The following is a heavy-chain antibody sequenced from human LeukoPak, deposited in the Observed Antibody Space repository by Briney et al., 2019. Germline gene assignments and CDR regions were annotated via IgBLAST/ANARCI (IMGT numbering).Heavy chain of an antibody. CDR2: ISSSSTYI. D-gene: IGHD4-17*01. Sequence: GGSLRLSCAASGFTFSRYSMNWVRQAPGEGLEWVSSISSSSTYIYYADSVKGRFTISRDNAKNSLYLQMNSLRAEDTAVYYCASPLEVRATAYAFDIWGQGTMVTVSS. V-gene: IGHV3-21*01. CDR3: ASPLEVRATAYAFDI. J-gene: IGHJ3*02. CDR1: GFTFSRYS.